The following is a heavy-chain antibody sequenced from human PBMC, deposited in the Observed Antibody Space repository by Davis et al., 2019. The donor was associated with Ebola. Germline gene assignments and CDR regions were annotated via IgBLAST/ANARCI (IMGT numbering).Heavy chain of an antibody. CDR3: TIGGSSGRADY. D-gene: IGHD6-19*01. Sequence: TLSLTCAASGFTFSGSAMHWVRQASGKGLEWVGRIRSKANSYATAYAASVKGRFTISRDDSKNTAYLQMNSLKTEDTAVYYCTIGGSSGRADYWGQGTLVTVSS. J-gene: IGHJ4*02. V-gene: IGHV3-73*01. CDR2: IRSKANSYAT. CDR1: GFTFSGSA.